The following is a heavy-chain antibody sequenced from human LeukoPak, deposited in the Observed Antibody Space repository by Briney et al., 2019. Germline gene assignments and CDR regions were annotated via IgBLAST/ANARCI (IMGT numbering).Heavy chain of an antibody. CDR2: INPNSGGT. D-gene: IGHD5-18*01. V-gene: IGHV1-2*04. CDR1: GYTFTGYY. Sequence: ASVKVSCKASGYTFTGYYMHWVRQAPGQGLEWMGWINPNSGGTNYAQKFQGWVTMTRDTSISTAYMELSRLRSDDTAVYYCAREDGRQLKGRFDPWGQGTLVTVSS. J-gene: IGHJ5*02. CDR3: AREDGRQLKGRFDP.